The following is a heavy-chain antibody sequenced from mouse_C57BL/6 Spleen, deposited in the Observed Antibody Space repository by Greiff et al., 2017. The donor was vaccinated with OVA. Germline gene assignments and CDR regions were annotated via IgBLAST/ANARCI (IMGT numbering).Heavy chain of an antibody. J-gene: IGHJ4*01. V-gene: IGHV1-82*01. CDR1: GYAFSSSW. D-gene: IGHD2-3*01. CDR3: ARGGWLNAMDY. CDR2: IYPGDGDT. Sequence: VQLQESGPELVKPGASVKISCKASGYAFSSSWMNWVKQRPGKGLEWIGRIYPGDGDTNYNGKFKGKATLTADKSSSTAYMQLSSLTSEDSAVYFCARGGWLNAMDYWGQGTSVTVSS.